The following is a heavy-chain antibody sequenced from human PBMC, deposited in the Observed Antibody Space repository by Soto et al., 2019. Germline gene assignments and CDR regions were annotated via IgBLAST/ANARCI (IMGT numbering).Heavy chain of an antibody. Sequence: QVQLLESGGGLVQPGRSLRLSCVASGFTFRSHGMHWVRQAPGKGLEWVADIWYDGSNKYYADSVKGRCTISRDNSQDRLYLQMNSLTAEDTAVYSCARWSDGKRMDYLGQGALVTVSS. CDR3: ARWSDGKRMDY. V-gene: IGHV3-33*01. D-gene: IGHD2-15*01. CDR2: IWYDGSNK. J-gene: IGHJ4*02. CDR1: GFTFRSHG.